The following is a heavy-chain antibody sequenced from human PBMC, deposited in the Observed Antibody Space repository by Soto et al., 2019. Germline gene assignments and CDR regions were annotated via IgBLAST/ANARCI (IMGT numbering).Heavy chain of an antibody. CDR3: AKDNYIAAAGVNWFDP. CDR1: GFTFSSYA. CDR2: ISGSGGST. V-gene: IGHV3-23*01. Sequence: GGSLRLSCAASGFTFSSYAMSWVRQAPGKGLEWVSAISGSGGSTYYADSVKGRFTISRDNSKNTLYLQMNSLRAEDTAVYYCAKDNYIAAAGVNWFDPWGQGTLVTVSS. D-gene: IGHD6-13*01. J-gene: IGHJ5*02.